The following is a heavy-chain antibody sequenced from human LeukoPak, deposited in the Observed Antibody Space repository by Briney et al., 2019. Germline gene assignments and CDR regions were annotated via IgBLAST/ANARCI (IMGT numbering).Heavy chain of an antibody. J-gene: IGHJ5*02. CDR2: ISWNSASI. V-gene: IGHV3-9*01. CDR1: GFTFDDYA. D-gene: IGHD1-26*01. CDR3: AKDAVGAMRFHWFDP. Sequence: GGSLRLSCVASGFTFDDYAMHWVRQVPGKGLEWVSGISWNSASIDYADSVKGRFTISRDNARNSLYLQMSSLRPEDAALYYCAKDAVGAMRFHWFDPWGQGTLVTVSS.